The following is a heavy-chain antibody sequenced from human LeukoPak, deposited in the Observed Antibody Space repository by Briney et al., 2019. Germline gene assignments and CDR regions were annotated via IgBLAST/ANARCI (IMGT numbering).Heavy chain of an antibody. Sequence: ASVKVSFKASGYIFTSYGISWVRQAPGQGLEWMGWISAYNGNTNYAQKLQGRVTMTTDTSTSTAYMELRSLRSDDTAVYYCARQQLVRRGYYYYGMDVWGQGTTVTVSS. V-gene: IGHV1-18*01. J-gene: IGHJ6*02. D-gene: IGHD6-13*01. CDR1: GYIFTSYG. CDR3: ARQQLVRRGYYYYGMDV. CDR2: ISAYNGNT.